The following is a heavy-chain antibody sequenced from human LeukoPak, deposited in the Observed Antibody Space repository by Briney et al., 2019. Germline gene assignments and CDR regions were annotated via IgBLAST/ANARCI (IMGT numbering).Heavy chain of an antibody. V-gene: IGHV4-59*01. CDR3: ARGALSGWYSWFDP. CDR2: IYYSGRT. CDR1: GGSISSYY. J-gene: IGHJ5*02. D-gene: IGHD6-19*01. Sequence: PSETLSLTCTVSGGSISSYYWSWIRQPPGKGLEWIGYIYYSGRTNYNPSLKSRVTISVDTSKNQFSLKLSSVTAADTAVYYCARGALSGWYSWFDPWGQGTLVTVSS.